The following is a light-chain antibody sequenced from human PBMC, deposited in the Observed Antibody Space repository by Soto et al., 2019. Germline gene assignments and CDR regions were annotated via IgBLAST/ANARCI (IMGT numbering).Light chain of an antibody. Sequence: DIQLTQTPSTLSASVGDEVTITCRASQTISRWLAWYQQKPGRAPNLLIYDASTLESGVPSRFSGSGSETEFTLTISRLQPDDFATYFCHSRAFGQGTRLEIK. J-gene: IGKJ5*01. CDR1: QTISRW. CDR3: HSRA. V-gene: IGKV1-5*01. CDR2: DAS.